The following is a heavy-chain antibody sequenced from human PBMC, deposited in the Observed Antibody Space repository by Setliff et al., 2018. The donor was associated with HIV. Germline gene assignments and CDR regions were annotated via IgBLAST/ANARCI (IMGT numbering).Heavy chain of an antibody. V-gene: IGHV4-59*08. CDR1: GASISGYF. CDR2: INYSGET. CDR3: ARHAAATISSVWYANAAFDV. J-gene: IGHJ3*01. Sequence: ETLSLTCTVSGASISGYFWTWMRQVPGKGLEWLGYINYSGETNYNPSLRRRVTISIDTSTNQFSLKIDSMTASDTAIYYCARHAAATISSVWYANAAFDVWGQGTGVTVSS. D-gene: IGHD3-22*01.